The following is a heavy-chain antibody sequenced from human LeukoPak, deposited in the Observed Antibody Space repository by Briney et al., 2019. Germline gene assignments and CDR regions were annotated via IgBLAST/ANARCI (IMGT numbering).Heavy chain of an antibody. CDR3: AKVGIAAAGTGSDY. CDR1: GFAFSSYG. V-gene: IGHV3-30*18. CDR2: ISYDGSNK. J-gene: IGHJ4*02. D-gene: IGHD6-13*01. Sequence: GGSLRLSCTASGFAFSSYGMHWVRQAPGKGLEWVAVISYDGSNKYYADSVKGRFTISRDNSKNTLYLQMNSLRAEDTAVYYCAKVGIAAAGTGSDYWGQGTLVTASS.